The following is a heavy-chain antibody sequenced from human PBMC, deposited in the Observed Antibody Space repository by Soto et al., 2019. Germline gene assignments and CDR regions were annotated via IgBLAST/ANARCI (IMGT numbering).Heavy chain of an antibody. V-gene: IGHV1-46*01. CDR2: INPSGGHT. CDR3: ARGGHVVVVTSAFDY. Sequence: QVQLMQSGAEVKKPGASVKVSCKASGNTFTNYYIHWVRQAPGQGLEWMGTINPSGGHTTYAQKFLGPVSMTRDTSTSTLYMELTSLRSEDTAVYYCARGGHVVVVTSAFDYWGQGTLVTVSS. D-gene: IGHD2-21*02. CDR1: GNTFTNYY. J-gene: IGHJ4*02.